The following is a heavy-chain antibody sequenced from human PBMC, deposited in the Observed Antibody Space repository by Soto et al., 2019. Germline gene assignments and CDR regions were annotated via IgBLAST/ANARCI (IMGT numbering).Heavy chain of an antibody. Sequence: XESLRLSCAASEFTFSTSAMTWVRQAPGRGLQWVATISDSGDITYYADSVKGRFTISRDNSKNTLYLQMNSLRGEDTAVYHCARCHYSGSARTYGMDVWGQGTAVTVSS. CDR1: EFTFSTSA. D-gene: IGHD3-10*01. CDR2: ISDSGDIT. V-gene: IGHV3-23*01. CDR3: ARCHYSGSARTYGMDV. J-gene: IGHJ6*02.